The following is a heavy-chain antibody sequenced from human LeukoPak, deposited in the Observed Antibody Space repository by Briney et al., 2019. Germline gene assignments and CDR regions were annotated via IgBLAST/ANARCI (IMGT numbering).Heavy chain of an antibody. V-gene: IGHV3-74*03. J-gene: IGHJ4*02. Sequence: GGSLRLSCAASGFTFSSYWMHWVRQAPGKGLVWVSRINSDGSSITYADSVKGRFSISRDNAKNTPYLQMNSLRVEDTAVYYCAREGRVSGYDFDCWGQGTLVTVSS. CDR2: INSDGSSI. CDR3: AREGRVSGYDFDC. CDR1: GFTFSSYW. D-gene: IGHD5-12*01.